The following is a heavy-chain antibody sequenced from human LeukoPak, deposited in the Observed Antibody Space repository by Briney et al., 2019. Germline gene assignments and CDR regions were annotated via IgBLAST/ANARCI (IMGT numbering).Heavy chain of an antibody. CDR3: AREVAGPYDSSGYYYY. CDR2: INPNSGGT. CDR1: GYTFTGYY. V-gene: IGHV1-2*02. D-gene: IGHD3-22*01. Sequence: ASVKVSCKASGYTFTGYYMHWVRQAPGQGLEWMGWINPNSGGTNYAQKFQGRVTMTRDTSISTAYMELSRLRSDDTAVYYCAREVAGPYDSSGYYYYWGQGTLVTVSS. J-gene: IGHJ4*02.